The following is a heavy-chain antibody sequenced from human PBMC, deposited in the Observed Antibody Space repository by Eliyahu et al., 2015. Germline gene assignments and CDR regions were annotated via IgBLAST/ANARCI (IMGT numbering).Heavy chain of an antibody. D-gene: IGHD5-12*01. CDR2: IYYSGST. CDR1: GGSIXSYY. J-gene: IGHJ6*02. Sequence: QVXLQXSGPXLVKPSXTLSLTCXVSGGSIXSYYWSWIRQPPGKGLEWIGYIYYSGSTNYNPSLKSRVTISVDTSKNQFSLKLSSVTAADTAVYYCARGRVVATIGYYYGMDVWGQGTTVTVSS. CDR3: ARGRVVATIGYYYGMDV. V-gene: IGHV4-59*01.